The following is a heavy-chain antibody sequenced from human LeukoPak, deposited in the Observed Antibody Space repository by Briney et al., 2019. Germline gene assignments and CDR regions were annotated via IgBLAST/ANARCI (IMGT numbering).Heavy chain of an antibody. CDR1: GYSFTGYY. Sequence: ASVKVSCKTSGYSFTGYYIHWVRQAPGQGLEWMGGIIPIFGTANYAQKFQGRVTITADESTSTAYMELSSLRSEDTAVYYCARADYYDSSGYSIYFDYWGQGTLVTVSS. CDR2: IIPIFGTA. J-gene: IGHJ4*02. D-gene: IGHD3-22*01. V-gene: IGHV1-69*13. CDR3: ARADYYDSSGYSIYFDY.